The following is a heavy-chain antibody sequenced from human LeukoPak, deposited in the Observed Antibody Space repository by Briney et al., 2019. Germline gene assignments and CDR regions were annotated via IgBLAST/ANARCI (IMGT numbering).Heavy chain of an antibody. CDR2: ISGSGGST. V-gene: IGHV3-23*01. CDR1: GFTFSSYA. D-gene: IGHD6-19*01. CDR3: AKGPQWPTFLGYFDY. Sequence: GRSLRLSCAASGFTFSSYAMSWVRQAPGKGLEWVSAISGSGGSTYYADSVKGRFTISRDNSKNTLYLQMNSLRAEDTAVYYCAKGPQWPTFLGYFDYWGQGTLVTVSS. J-gene: IGHJ4*02.